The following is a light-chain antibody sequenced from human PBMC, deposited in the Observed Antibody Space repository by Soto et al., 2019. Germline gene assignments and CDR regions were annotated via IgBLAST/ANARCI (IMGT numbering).Light chain of an antibody. CDR2: KAS. Sequence: DIQMTQSPSTLSGSVGDRVTITCRASQTISSWLAWYQQKPGKAPKLLIYKASTLKSGVPSRFSGSGSGTELTLTLSSLRPDDFATYYCQHYNRYSEAFGQGTKVELK. J-gene: IGKJ1*01. CDR1: QTISSW. CDR3: QHYNRYSEA. V-gene: IGKV1-5*03.